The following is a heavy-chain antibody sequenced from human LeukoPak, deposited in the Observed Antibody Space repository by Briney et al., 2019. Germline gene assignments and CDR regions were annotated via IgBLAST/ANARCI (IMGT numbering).Heavy chain of an antibody. CDR2: IYYSGST. CDR1: GGFISSSSYY. J-gene: IGHJ4*02. Sequence: SETLSLTCTVSGGFISSSSYYWGWIRQPPGKGLEWIGSIYYSGSTYYSPSLKSRVTISVDTSKNQFSLKLRSVTAADTAVYYCARGSAMDIVAPFDYWGQGTLVTVSS. D-gene: IGHD5-12*01. V-gene: IGHV4-39*07. CDR3: ARGSAMDIVAPFDY.